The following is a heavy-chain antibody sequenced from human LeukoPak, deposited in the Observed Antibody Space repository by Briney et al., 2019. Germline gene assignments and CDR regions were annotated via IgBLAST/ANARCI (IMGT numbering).Heavy chain of an antibody. CDR2: ISAYNGNT. CDR3: ARERPYSGYVDY. V-gene: IGHV1-18*01. Sequence: ASVKVSCKASGYTFTSYGISWVRQAPGQGLEWMGWISAYNGNTNYAQKFQGRVTMTRDTSISTAYMELSRLRSDDTAVYYCARERPYSGYVDYWGQGTLVTVSS. D-gene: IGHD5-12*01. J-gene: IGHJ4*02. CDR1: GYTFTSYG.